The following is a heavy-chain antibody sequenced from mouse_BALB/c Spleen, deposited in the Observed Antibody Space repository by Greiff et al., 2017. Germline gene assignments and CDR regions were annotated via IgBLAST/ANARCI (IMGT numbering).Heavy chain of an antibody. Sequence: EVKLMESGGGLVKPGGSLKLSCAASGFTFSSYAMSWVRQSPEKRLEWVAEISSGGSYTYYPDTVTGRFTISRDNAKNTLYLEMSSLRSEDTAMYYCARDGLGRGYYFDYWGQGTTLTVSS. CDR2: ISSGGSYT. J-gene: IGHJ2*01. D-gene: IGHD4-1*01. V-gene: IGHV5-9-4*01. CDR1: GFTFSSYA. CDR3: ARDGLGRGYYFDY.